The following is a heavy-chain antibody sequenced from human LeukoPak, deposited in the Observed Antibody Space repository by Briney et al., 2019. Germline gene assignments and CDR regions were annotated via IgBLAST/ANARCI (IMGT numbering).Heavy chain of an antibody. V-gene: IGHV3-21*01. Sequence: GGSLRLSCAASGFTFSSYNMNWVRQATGKGLEWVSYISSSSSYIYYADSVKGRFTISRDNAKHSLYLQINSLSAEDRAVYYCARVGGLKSMTRAFDIWGQGTMVTVSS. CDR2: ISSSSSYI. CDR3: ARVGGLKSMTRAFDI. CDR1: GFTFSSYN. J-gene: IGHJ3*02.